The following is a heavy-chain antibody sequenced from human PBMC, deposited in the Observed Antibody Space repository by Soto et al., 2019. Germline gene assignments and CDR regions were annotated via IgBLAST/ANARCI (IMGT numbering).Heavy chain of an antibody. CDR2: IYYRRST. D-gene: IGHD3-16*01. CDR3: ALRWGSAVGCFDP. Sequence: SETLSLTCTVAGGSISIGDYYWSWILQPPGKGLEGIGYIYYRRSTYYNPSLKSRVTISVDTSKNQFSLKLSSVTADDTAVYYCALRWGSAVGCFDPWGQGTLVTVSS. CDR1: GGSISIGDYY. J-gene: IGHJ5*02. V-gene: IGHV4-30-4*01.